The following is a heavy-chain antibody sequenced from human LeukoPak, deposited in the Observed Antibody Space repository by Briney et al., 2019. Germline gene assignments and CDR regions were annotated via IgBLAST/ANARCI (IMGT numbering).Heavy chain of an antibody. D-gene: IGHD3-10*01. CDR1: GGSISSYY. J-gene: IGHJ4*02. CDR2: IYYSGST. Sequence: KPSETLSLTCTVSGGSISSYYWSWIRQPPGKGLEWIGYIYYSGSTNYNPSLKGRVTISVDTSKNQFSLSLISVTAADTTVYYCTRLRVRGIAADYWGQGTLVTVSS. CDR3: TRLRVRGIAADY. V-gene: IGHV4-59*08.